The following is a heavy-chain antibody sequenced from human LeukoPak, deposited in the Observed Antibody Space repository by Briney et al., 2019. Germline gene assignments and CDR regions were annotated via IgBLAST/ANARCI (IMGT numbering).Heavy chain of an antibody. Sequence: PSETLSLTCTVSGGSISSYYWSWIRQPPGKGLEWIGYIYYSGSTNYNPSLKSRVTISVDTSKNQSSLKLSSVTAADTAVYYCAKQSGSFPWYYFDYWGQGTLVTVSS. CDR3: AKQSGSFPWYYFDY. CDR2: IYYSGST. CDR1: GGSISSYY. V-gene: IGHV4-59*01. D-gene: IGHD3-10*01. J-gene: IGHJ4*02.